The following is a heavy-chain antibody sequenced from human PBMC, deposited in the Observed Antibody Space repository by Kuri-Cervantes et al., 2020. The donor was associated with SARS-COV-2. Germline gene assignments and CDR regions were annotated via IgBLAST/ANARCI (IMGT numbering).Heavy chain of an antibody. D-gene: IGHD6-6*01. CDR3: ARILGSSYFDY. Sequence: SGPTLVKPTQTLTLTCTFSGFSLTTSGMCVAWIRQPPGKALEWLARIDWDDDKYYKTSLNTRLSISKDTSKDQVVHTMTNMDPVDTATYYCARILGSSYFDYWGQGTLVTVSS. CDR1: GFSLTTSGMC. CDR2: IDWDDDK. J-gene: IGHJ4*02. V-gene: IGHV2-70*11.